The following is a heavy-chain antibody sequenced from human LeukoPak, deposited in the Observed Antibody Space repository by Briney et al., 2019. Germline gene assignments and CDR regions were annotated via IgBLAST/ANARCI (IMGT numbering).Heavy chain of an antibody. Sequence: SVKVSCKASGGTFSSYAISWVRQAPGQGLEWMGRIIPILGIANYAQKSQGRVTITAGKSTSTAYMELSSLRSEDTAVYYCASYGSGSADAFDIWGQGTMVTVSS. CDR2: IIPILGIA. J-gene: IGHJ3*02. CDR3: ASYGSGSADAFDI. V-gene: IGHV1-69*04. CDR1: GGTFSSYA. D-gene: IGHD3-10*01.